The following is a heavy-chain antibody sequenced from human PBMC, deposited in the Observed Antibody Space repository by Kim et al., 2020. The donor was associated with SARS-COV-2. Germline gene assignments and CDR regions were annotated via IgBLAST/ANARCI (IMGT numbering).Heavy chain of an antibody. D-gene: IGHD3-9*01. Sequence: SETLSLTCTVSGGSISSSSYYWGWIRQPPGKGLEWIGSIYYSGSTYYNPSLKSRVTISVDTSKNQFSLKLSSVTAADTAVYYCASVVNYDILTGYRGPFVYWGQGTLVTVSS. CDR2: IYYSGST. V-gene: IGHV4-39*07. CDR1: GGSISSSSYY. J-gene: IGHJ4*02. CDR3: ASVVNYDILTGYRGPFVY.